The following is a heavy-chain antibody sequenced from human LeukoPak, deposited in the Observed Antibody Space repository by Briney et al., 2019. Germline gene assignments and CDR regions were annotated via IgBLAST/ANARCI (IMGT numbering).Heavy chain of an antibody. J-gene: IGHJ4*02. CDR2: INPNSGGT. CDR3: ARVPATYSYGLAVDY. D-gene: IGHD5-18*01. Sequence: GASVKVSCKASGYTFTGYYMHWVRQAPGQGLEWMGWINPNSGGTNYAQKSQGRVTMTRDTSISTAYMELSRLRSDDTAVYYCARVPATYSYGLAVDYWGQGTLVTVSS. V-gene: IGHV1-2*02. CDR1: GYTFTGYY.